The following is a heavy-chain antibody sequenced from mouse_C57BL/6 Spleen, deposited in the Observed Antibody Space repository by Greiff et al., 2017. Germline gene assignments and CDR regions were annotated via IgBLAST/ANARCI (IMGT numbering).Heavy chain of an antibody. D-gene: IGHD3-2*02. V-gene: IGHV1-39*01. CDR1: GYSFTDYN. J-gene: IGHJ4*01. Sequence: VQLKESGPELVKPGASVKISCKASGYSFTDYNMNWVKQSNGKSLEWIGVINPNYGTTSYNQKFKGKATLTVDQSSSTAYMQLNSLTSEDSAVYYGALTAQNYYAMDYWGQGTSVTVSS. CDR3: ALTAQNYYAMDY. CDR2: INPNYGTT.